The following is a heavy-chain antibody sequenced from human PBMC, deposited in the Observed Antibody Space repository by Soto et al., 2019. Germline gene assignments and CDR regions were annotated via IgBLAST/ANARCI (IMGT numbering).Heavy chain of an antibody. Sequence: SETLSLTCTVSGDSISPYYWSWIRQPPGKGLEWIGYIYYSGSTSYNPSLKSRVTISVDTSKNQFSLKLNSMTAADTAVYYCARHNYGSGSTYFDYWGQGTLVTVSS. CDR1: GDSISPYY. J-gene: IGHJ4*02. D-gene: IGHD3-10*01. CDR3: ARHNYGSGSTYFDY. CDR2: IYYSGST. V-gene: IGHV4-59*08.